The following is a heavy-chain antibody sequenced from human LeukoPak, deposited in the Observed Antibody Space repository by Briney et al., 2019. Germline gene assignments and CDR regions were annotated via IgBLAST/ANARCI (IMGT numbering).Heavy chain of an antibody. D-gene: IGHD2-15*01. CDR2: NYYRNCT. CDR3: ARSGYGSGGSFYGFDP. J-gene: IGHJ5*02. CDR1: GCSVSSGSYY. Sequence: SETLSLTCTVSGCSVSSGSYYWSWIRQPPGKVLERIGYNYYRNCTNYNPSLKSRATISVATSKNKLSLRLSSVTTAESAGSYCARSGYGSGGSFYGFDPWGHGNLVTASS. V-gene: IGHV4-61*01.